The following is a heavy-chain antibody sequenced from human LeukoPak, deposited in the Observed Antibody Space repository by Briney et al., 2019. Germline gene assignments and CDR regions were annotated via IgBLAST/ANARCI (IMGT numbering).Heavy chain of an antibody. CDR3: ARVGDTMIVAVYAFDI. Sequence: ASVKVSCKASGYTFTSYGISWVRQAPGQGLEWMGWISAYNGNTNYAQKLQGRVTMTTDTSTSTAYVELRSLRSEDTAVYYCARVGDTMIVAVYAFDIWGQGTLVTVSS. V-gene: IGHV1-18*01. J-gene: IGHJ4*02. CDR2: ISAYNGNT. CDR1: GYTFTSYG. D-gene: IGHD3-22*01.